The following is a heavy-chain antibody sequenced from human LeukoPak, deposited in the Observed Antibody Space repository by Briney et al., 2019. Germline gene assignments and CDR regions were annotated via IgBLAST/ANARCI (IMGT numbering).Heavy chain of an antibody. V-gene: IGHV4-39*01. D-gene: IGHD6-6*01. CDR1: GGTISSSGYY. CDR2: VYYSGST. Sequence: PSETLSLTCTASGGTISSSGYYWGWIRQPPGKGLEWIGTVYYSGSTYYNPSLQSRVTISVDTSKNQFSLKMSSVTAADTALYYCARLGLGMPPLSSGYWYFDLWGRGTLVTVSS. J-gene: IGHJ2*01. CDR3: ARLGLGMPPLSSGYWYFDL.